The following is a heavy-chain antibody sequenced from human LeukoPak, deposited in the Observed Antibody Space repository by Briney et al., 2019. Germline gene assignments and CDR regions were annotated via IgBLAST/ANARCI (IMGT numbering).Heavy chain of an antibody. CDR3: ACFGSGSYWGRNYYYMDV. J-gene: IGHJ6*03. CDR2: IIPIFGTA. D-gene: IGHD3-10*01. CDR1: GGTFSSYA. Sequence: ASVKVSCKASGGTFSSYAISWVRQAPGQGLEWMGGIIPIFGTANYAQKFQGRVTITADESTSTAYMELSSLRSEDTAVYYCACFGSGSYWGRNYYYMDVWGKGTTVTISS. V-gene: IGHV1-69*13.